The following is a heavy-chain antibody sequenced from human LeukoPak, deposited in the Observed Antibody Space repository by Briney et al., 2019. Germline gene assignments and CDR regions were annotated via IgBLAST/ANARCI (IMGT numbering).Heavy chain of an antibody. J-gene: IGHJ3*02. Sequence: ASVKVSCNASGYTFTGYYMHWVRQAPGQGLEWMGWINPNSGGTNYAQKCQDRVTMTRDTAMSTAYMELSRLRSDDTAVYYCARVSFSVVTPTYAFDIWGQGTMVPVSS. CDR2: INPNSGGT. D-gene: IGHD4-23*01. CDR1: GYTFTGYY. CDR3: ARVSFSVVTPTYAFDI. V-gene: IGHV1-2*02.